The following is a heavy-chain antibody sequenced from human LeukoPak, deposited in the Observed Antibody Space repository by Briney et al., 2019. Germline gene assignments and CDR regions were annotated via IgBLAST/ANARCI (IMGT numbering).Heavy chain of an antibody. CDR2: ISSSSSYI. CDR1: GFTFSSYA. CDR3: ASYRIAAAGAFDI. J-gene: IGHJ3*02. Sequence: GGSLRLSCAASGFTFSSYAMHWVRQAPGKGLEWVSSISSSSSYIYYADSVKGRFTISRDNAKNSLYLQMNSLRAEDTAVYYCASYRIAAAGAFDIWGQGTMVTVSS. V-gene: IGHV3-21*01. D-gene: IGHD6-13*01.